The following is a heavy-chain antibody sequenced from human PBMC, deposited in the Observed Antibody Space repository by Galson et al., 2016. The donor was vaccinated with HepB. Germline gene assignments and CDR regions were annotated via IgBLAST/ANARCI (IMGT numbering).Heavy chain of an antibody. CDR1: GYSFSSYW. CDR2: IFPGDSDS. Sequence: QSGAEVKEPGESLKISCKGSGYSFSSYWIGWVRQRPGKGLEWMGVIFPGDSDSRYNPSFEGQVTFSVDKSISTAYLQWRSLEASDTALYFCARQLNGYFFDFWGQGTRITVSS. CDR3: ARQLNGYFFDF. V-gene: IGHV5-51*01. J-gene: IGHJ4*02. D-gene: IGHD3-22*01.